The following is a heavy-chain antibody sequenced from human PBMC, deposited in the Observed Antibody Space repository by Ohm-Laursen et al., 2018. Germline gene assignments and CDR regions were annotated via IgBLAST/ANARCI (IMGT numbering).Heavy chain of an antibody. J-gene: IGHJ4*02. CDR1: GFTFSTYT. V-gene: IGHV3-21*01. D-gene: IGHD6-13*01. CDR3: ATADSSSWYYFDY. CDR2: ISSSSTYI. Sequence: GSLRLSCSASGFTFSTYTMNWVRQAPGKGLEWVSSISSSSTYIYYADSVKGRFIISRDNAKNSLYLQMTSLRAEDTAVYYCATADSSSWYYFDYWGQGTLVTVSS.